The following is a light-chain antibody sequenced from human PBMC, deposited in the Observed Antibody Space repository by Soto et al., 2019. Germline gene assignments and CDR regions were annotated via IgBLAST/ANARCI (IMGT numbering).Light chain of an antibody. V-gene: IGKV3-11*01. CDR1: QGVGRF. CDR3: QQRGGWPLT. J-gene: IGKJ4*01. CDR2: DAS. Sequence: EIVLTQSPATLSLSPGERAALSCRASQGVGRFLAWYQQKPGQAPRLLIYDASNRATGIPARFSGSGSVTDFTLAXDNLAXEDFAVYSCQQRGGWPLTFGGGTKVEIK.